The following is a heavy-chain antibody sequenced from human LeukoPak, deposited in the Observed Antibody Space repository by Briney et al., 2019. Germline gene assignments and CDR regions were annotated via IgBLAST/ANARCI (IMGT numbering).Heavy chain of an antibody. D-gene: IGHD3-16*01. CDR3: ARVGFIPDAFDI. CDR1: GFTFRSYW. J-gene: IGHJ3*02. Sequence: PGGSLRLSCAASGFTFRSYWMHWVRQAPGKGLVWVSRINSDGSSTTYADSVKGRFTISRDNAKKTLYLQMNSLRAEDTAVYYCARVGFIPDAFDIWGQGTMVTVSS. CDR2: INSDGSST. V-gene: IGHV3-74*01.